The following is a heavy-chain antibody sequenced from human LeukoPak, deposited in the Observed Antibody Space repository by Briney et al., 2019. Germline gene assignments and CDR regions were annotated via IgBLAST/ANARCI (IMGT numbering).Heavy chain of an antibody. D-gene: IGHD3-22*01. CDR2: IHDTGST. V-gene: IGHV4-59*02. CDR1: GSSVSTFY. CDR3: ARERHRKGSGYLLDY. Sequence: SETLSLTCTVSGSSVSTFYWSWLRQSPGTGLEWIGFIHDTGSTAYNPSLKSRVTISLETSKNQLSLMLTSVTAADTAMYYCARERHRKGSGYLLDYWGQGTLVTVSS. J-gene: IGHJ4*02.